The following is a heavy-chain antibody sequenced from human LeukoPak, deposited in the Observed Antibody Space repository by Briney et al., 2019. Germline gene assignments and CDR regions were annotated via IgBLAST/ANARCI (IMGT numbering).Heavy chain of an antibody. CDR1: GFTVSSNY. V-gene: IGHV3-23*01. Sequence: PGGSLRLSCAASGFTVSSNYMSWVRQAPGKGLEWVSAISGSGGSTYYADSVKGRFTISRDNSKNTLYLQMNSLRAEDTAVYYCASQTNSGSYWGQGTLVTVSS. J-gene: IGHJ4*02. D-gene: IGHD1-26*01. CDR3: ASQTNSGSY. CDR2: ISGSGGST.